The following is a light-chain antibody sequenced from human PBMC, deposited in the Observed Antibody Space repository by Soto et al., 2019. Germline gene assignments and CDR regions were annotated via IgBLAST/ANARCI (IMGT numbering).Light chain of an antibody. CDR2: AAS. CDR1: QSVSGY. CDR3: QQNYTSNRK. V-gene: IGKV1-39*01. J-gene: IGKJ1*01. Sequence: DIQMTQSPSSLSASVGDRVTITCRTSQSVSGYLNWYQQEPGKAPKLLIYAASSLQSGVPSRFSGSGSGTDFSLTISSLQPEDFATYYCQQNYTSNRKCGQGTKVHIK.